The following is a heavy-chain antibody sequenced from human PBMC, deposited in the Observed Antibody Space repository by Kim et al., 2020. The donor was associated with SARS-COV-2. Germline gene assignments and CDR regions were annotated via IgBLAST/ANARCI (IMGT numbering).Heavy chain of an antibody. CDR1: GFTFSSYA. CDR2: ISGSGGST. V-gene: IGHV3-23*01. Sequence: GGSLRLSCAASGFTFSSYAMSWVRQAPGKGLEWVSAISGSGGSTYYADSVKGRFTISRDNSKNTLYLQMNSLRAEDTAVYYCAKEWSDYVWGSYRGSVGGQGTLVTVSS. D-gene: IGHD3-16*02. CDR3: AKEWSDYVWGSYRGSV. J-gene: IGHJ4*02.